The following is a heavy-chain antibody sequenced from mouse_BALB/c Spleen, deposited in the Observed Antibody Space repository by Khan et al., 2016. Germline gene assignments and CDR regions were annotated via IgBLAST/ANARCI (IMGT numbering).Heavy chain of an antibody. J-gene: IGHJ3*01. CDR2: ISYSGST. D-gene: IGHD1-1*01. Sequence: EVQLQESGPGLVKPSQSLSLTCTVTGYSITSDYAWNWIRQFPGNKLEWMGYISYSGSTSYNPSLKSRISITRDTSKNQFFLQLNSVTTEDTATYYCAIIIYYYGSRFAYWSQGTLVTVSA. CDR1: GYSITSDYA. CDR3: AIIIYYYGSRFAY. V-gene: IGHV3-2*02.